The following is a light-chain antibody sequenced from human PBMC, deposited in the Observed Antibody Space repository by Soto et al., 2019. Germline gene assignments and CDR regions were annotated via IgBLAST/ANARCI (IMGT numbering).Light chain of an antibody. V-gene: IGKV1-39*01. CDR3: QQSYSTLRS. J-gene: IGKJ4*01. CDR1: QSISSY. Sequence: DIQMTQSPSSLSASVGDRVTITCRASQSISSYLNWYRQKPGKAPKLLIYAASSLQSGVPSRFSGSGSGTDFTLTISSLQPEDFATYYCQQSYSTLRSFGGGTKVEIK. CDR2: AAS.